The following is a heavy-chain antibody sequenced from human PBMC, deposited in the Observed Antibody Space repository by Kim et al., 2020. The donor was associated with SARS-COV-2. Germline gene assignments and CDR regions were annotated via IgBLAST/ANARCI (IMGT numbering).Heavy chain of an antibody. J-gene: IGHJ6*02. Sequence: KYYSGSVKSGFTVSRDNSKNTLYLQVNSLRAEDTAVYYCVLMMSSYGMGVWGQGTTVTVSS. CDR3: VLMMSSYGMGV. V-gene: IGHV3-33*01. D-gene: IGHD2-8*01. CDR2: K.